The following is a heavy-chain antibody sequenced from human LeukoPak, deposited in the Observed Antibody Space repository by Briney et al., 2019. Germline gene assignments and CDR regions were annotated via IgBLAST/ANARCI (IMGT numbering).Heavy chain of an antibody. Sequence: SETLSLTCTVSGGSVSSGSYYWSWIRQPPGKGLEWIGYIYYSGSTYYNPSLKSRVTISVDTSKNQFSLKLSSVTAADTAVYYCARAGTSGSYFYWGQGTLVTVSS. J-gene: IGHJ4*02. D-gene: IGHD1-26*01. CDR1: GGSVSSGSYY. CDR2: IYYSGST. V-gene: IGHV4-61*01. CDR3: ARAGTSGSYFY.